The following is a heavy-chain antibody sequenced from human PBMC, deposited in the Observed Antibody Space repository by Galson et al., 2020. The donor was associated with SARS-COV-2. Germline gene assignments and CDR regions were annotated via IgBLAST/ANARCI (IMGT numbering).Heavy chain of an antibody. CDR2: ISYDGRNK. D-gene: IGHD3-22*01. V-gene: IGHV3-30*04. Sequence: GGSLRLSCAASGFTFSSYAMHWVRQAPGKGLEWVAVISYDGRNKYYADSVKGRFTISRDNSKNTLYLQMNSLRPEDTAVYYCARDAYVYYDSSGYYYPSYYYYYYGMDVWGQGTTVTVSS. J-gene: IGHJ6*02. CDR1: GFTFSSYA. CDR3: ARDAYVYYDSSGYYYPSYYYYYYGMDV.